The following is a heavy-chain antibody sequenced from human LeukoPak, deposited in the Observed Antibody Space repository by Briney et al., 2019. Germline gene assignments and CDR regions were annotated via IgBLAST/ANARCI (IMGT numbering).Heavy chain of an antibody. Sequence: PSETLSLTCTVSGGSISSYYWSWVRQPPGKGLEWIGYISYSGSTNFNPSLKTRFTISVDTSKNQFSLKLSSVTAADTAVYYCAREGTAGTNLNWFDPWGQGTLVTVSS. V-gene: IGHV4-59*01. D-gene: IGHD1-1*01. CDR1: GGSISSYY. CDR2: ISYSGST. J-gene: IGHJ5*02. CDR3: AREGTAGTNLNWFDP.